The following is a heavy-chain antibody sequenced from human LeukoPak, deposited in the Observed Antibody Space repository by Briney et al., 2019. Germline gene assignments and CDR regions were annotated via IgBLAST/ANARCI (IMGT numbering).Heavy chain of an antibody. D-gene: IGHD2-2*01. CDR2: ISGSGGST. V-gene: IGHV3-23*01. Sequence: GGSLRLSCAASGFTFDDYAMHWVRQAPGKGLEWVSAISGSGGSTYYSDSVKGRFTISRDNSKNTLFLQMSSLRAEDTATYYCAKGFCSDTSCYSGLDWGQGTLVTVSS. CDR1: GFTFDDYA. CDR3: AKGFCSDTSCYSGLD. J-gene: IGHJ4*02.